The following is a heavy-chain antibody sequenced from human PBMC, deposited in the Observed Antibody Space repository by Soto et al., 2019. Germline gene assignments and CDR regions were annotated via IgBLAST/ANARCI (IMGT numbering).Heavy chain of an antibody. V-gene: IGHV3-23*01. J-gene: IGHJ5*02. CDR2: ISGSGGST. D-gene: IGHD6-13*01. CDR3: AKDGYSSSSTNWFDP. Sequence: PGKGLEWVSAISGSGGSTYYADSVKGRFTISRDNSKNTLYLQMNSLRAEDTAVYYCAKDGYSSSSTNWFDPWGQGTLVTVSS.